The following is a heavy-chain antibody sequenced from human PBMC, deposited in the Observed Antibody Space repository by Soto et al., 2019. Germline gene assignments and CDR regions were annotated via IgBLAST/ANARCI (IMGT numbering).Heavy chain of an antibody. CDR3: AKAVDISVRGVPPSDY. V-gene: IGHV3-30*18. D-gene: IGHD3-10*02. CDR1: GIIFNRFG. J-gene: IGHJ4*02. CDR2: ISYDGRNT. Sequence: GGSLRLSCAASGIIFNRFGMHWVRQAPGKGLEWVAVISYDGRNTYYADSVKGRFTISRDNSQNILYLEMNSLRPEDTAMYYCAKAVDISVRGVPPSDYWGQGTLVTVSS.